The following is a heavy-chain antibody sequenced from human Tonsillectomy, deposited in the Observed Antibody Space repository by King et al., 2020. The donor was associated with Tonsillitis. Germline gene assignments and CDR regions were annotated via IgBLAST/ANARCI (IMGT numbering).Heavy chain of an antibody. CDR1: GFTFSDYY. J-gene: IGHJ3*02. V-gene: IGHV3-11*06. CDR2: ISSSSSYT. D-gene: IGHD3-22*01. Sequence: VQLVESGGGLVKPGGSLXLSCAXSGFTFSDYYMSWIRQAPGXGLEWVSYISSSSSYTNYAXXVKGRFTXSRDNAKNSXYLQMNSLRAEDTAVYYCASPXYYYXXXGYWXXFDXWGQXXXVTXSX. CDR3: ASPXYYYXXXGYWXXFDX.